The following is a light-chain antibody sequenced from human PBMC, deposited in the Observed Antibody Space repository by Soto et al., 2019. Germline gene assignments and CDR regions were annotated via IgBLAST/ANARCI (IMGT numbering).Light chain of an antibody. CDR3: TSYTSSSTVV. V-gene: IGLV2-14*01. Sequence: QSALTQPASVSGSPGQSITISCTGTSSDVGGYNYVSWYQQHPGKAPKVMIYEVSNRPSGVSNRFSGSKSGNTASLTISGLQGEDEADYYCTSYTSSSTVVFGEGTQLTVL. CDR2: EVS. J-gene: IGLJ2*01. CDR1: SSDVGGYNY.